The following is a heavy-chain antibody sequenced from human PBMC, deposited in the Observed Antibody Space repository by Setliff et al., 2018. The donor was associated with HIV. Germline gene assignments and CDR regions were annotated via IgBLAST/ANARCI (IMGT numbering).Heavy chain of an antibody. CDR2: ISATTGDT. V-gene: IGHV3-23*01. CDR3: ARGVPGICSGGTCYLEY. J-gene: IGHJ4*02. Sequence: GGSLRLSCAASGFTFSTYAMSWVRQAPGRGLEWVSAISATTGDTYYADSVKGRFTISRDNSKNTLYLQMNSLRAEDTALYYCARGVPGICSGGTCYLEYWGQGALVTVSS. D-gene: IGHD2-15*01. CDR1: GFTFSTYA.